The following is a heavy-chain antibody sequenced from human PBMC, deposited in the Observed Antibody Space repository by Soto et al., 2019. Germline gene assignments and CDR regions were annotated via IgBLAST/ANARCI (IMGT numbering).Heavy chain of an antibody. CDR2: IYWDDDK. CDR3: AHRTYYYDSSGYLKYYFDY. Sequence: SGPTLVNPTQTLALTCTFSGFSLSTSGVGVGWIRQPPGKALEWLALIYWDDDKRYSPSLKSRLTITKDTSKNQVVLTMTNMDPVDTATYSCAHRTYYYDSSGYLKYYFDYWGQGTLVTVSS. J-gene: IGHJ4*02. D-gene: IGHD3-22*01. V-gene: IGHV2-5*02. CDR1: GFSLSTSGVG.